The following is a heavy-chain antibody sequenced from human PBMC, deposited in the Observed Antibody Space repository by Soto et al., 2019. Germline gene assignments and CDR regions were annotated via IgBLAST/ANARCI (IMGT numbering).Heavy chain of an antibody. D-gene: IGHD6-13*01. CDR3: ARPPRSWYFDAFDI. CDR2: IYYSGST. Sequence: QLQLQESGPGLVKPSETLSLTCTVSGGSISSSSYYWGWIRQPPGKGLEWIGSIYYSGSTYYNPSLKSRVTISVYTSKNQFSLKLSSVTAADTAVYYCARPPRSWYFDAFDIWGQGTMVTVSS. CDR1: GGSISSSSYY. J-gene: IGHJ3*02. V-gene: IGHV4-39*01.